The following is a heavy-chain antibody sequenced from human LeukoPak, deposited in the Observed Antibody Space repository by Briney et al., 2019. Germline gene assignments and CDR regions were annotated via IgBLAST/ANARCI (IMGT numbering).Heavy chain of an antibody. CDR2: IRRKVDGGTT. J-gene: IGHJ4*02. CDR3: ARVDLVTGYPGDYFDY. D-gene: IGHD3-9*01. Sequence: GGSLRLSCTGSGFTFGDYAISWVRQAPGKGLEWLCFIRRKVDGGTTEIAASVEGRFTISRDDSNSVAYLQMNSLQTEDTGIYYCARVDLVTGYPGDYFDYWGQGALVTVSS. V-gene: IGHV3-49*04. CDR1: GFTFGDYA.